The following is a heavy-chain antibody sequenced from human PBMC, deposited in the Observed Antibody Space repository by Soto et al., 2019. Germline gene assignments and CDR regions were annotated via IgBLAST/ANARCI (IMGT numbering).Heavy chain of an antibody. CDR2: LTWDGNVK. CDR1: GFNFGDYA. J-gene: IGHJ4*02. V-gene: IGHV3-9*01. D-gene: IGHD3-22*01. Sequence: EVQLVESGGGVVQPGRSLRLSCVTSGFNFGDYAMHWVRQPPGKGLEWVSVLTWDGNVKDYADSVKGRFTISRDNAEYSPYLEMTSLSAEDAAMSDCVRVAECSGYGAYFDYWGEGTLVTVSS. CDR3: VRVAECSGYGAYFDY.